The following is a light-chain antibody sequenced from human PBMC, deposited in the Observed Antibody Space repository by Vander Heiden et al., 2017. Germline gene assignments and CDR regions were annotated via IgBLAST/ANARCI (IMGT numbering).Light chain of an antibody. CDR1: QSVLYSSNNKNY. CDR2: WAS. Sequence: IVMTPSPASLAVSLGERATINCKSSQSVLYSSNNKNYLAWYQQKRGQPPKLLIVWASTREAGVPDRFSGSGSGTDFTLTISSLQAEDVAVYYCQQYYSTPDTFGQGTNLEIK. V-gene: IGKV4-1*01. CDR3: QQYYSTPDT. J-gene: IGKJ2*01.